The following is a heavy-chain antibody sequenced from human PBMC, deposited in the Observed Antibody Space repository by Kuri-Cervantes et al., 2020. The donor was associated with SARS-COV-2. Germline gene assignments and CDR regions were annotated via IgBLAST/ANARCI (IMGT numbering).Heavy chain of an antibody. V-gene: IGHV4-34*01. D-gene: IGHD3-3*01. Sequence: SETLSLTCAVYGGSFSGYCWSWIRQPPGKGLEWIGEINHSGSTNYNPSLKSRVTISVDTSKNQFSLKLSSVTAADTAVYYCARRGRITIFGVVTSFDYWGQGTLVTVSS. CDR1: GGSFSGYC. CDR3: ARRGRITIFGVVTSFDY. CDR2: INHSGST. J-gene: IGHJ4*02.